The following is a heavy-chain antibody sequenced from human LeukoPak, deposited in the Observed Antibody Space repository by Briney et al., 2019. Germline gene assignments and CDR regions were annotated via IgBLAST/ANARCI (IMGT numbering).Heavy chain of an antibody. CDR1: GYTFTGYH. Sequence: ASVKVSCKASGYTFTGYHIHWVRQAPGQGLEWMGWINSNSGGTSYAQNFQGRVTMTRDTSISAVYMELSRLRSDDTAVYYCAREWPNYYDSGGYLGWLDPWGQGTLVTVSS. CDR2: INSNSGGT. D-gene: IGHD3-22*01. J-gene: IGHJ5*02. V-gene: IGHV1-2*02. CDR3: AREWPNYYDSGGYLGWLDP.